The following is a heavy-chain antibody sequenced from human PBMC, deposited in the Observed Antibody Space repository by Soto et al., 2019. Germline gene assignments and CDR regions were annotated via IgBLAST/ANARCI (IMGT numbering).Heavy chain of an antibody. V-gene: IGHV3-23*01. CDR3: AKVLRYFDWDSYLDP. J-gene: IGHJ2*01. CDR1: GFTFSDFV. D-gene: IGHD3-9*01. CDR2: IRSSGDNT. Sequence: EVQLLESGGGLALPGGSLRLSCAASGFTFSDFVMNWVRQAPGKGLEWVSGIRSSGDNTYYADSVKGRFTISRDNSKNILYLLMTSLRAADTAVYHCAKVLRYFDWDSYLDPWGRGTLVTVSS.